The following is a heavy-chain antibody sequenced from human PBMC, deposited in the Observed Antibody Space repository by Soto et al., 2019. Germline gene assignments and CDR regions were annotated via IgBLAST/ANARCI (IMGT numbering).Heavy chain of an antibody. CDR3: APGNGNYYYNGMDV. Sequence: EVQLLESGGGLVQPGGSLRLSCAASGFTFSSYAMSWVRQAPGKGLEWVSAISSSGSSTYYADSVKGRFTISRDNSKNTLYLQMNSLRAEDTAVYYFAPGNGNYYYNGMDVWGQGTTVTVSS. V-gene: IGHV3-23*01. CDR1: GFTFSSYA. CDR2: ISSSGSST. J-gene: IGHJ6*02. D-gene: IGHD1-1*01.